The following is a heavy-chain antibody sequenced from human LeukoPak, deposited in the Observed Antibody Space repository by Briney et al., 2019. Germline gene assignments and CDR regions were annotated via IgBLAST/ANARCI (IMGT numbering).Heavy chain of an antibody. D-gene: IGHD5-12*01. CDR1: GFTFSSSG. CDR3: AKETRGSYSDY. Sequence: GGSLRLSCAASGFTFSSSGMHWVRQAPGKGLEWVAFISYDGSNKYYADSVKGRFTISRDNSKNTLYLQMNSLRAEDTAVYYCAKETRGSYSDYWGQGTLVTVSS. J-gene: IGHJ4*02. V-gene: IGHV3-30*02. CDR2: ISYDGSNK.